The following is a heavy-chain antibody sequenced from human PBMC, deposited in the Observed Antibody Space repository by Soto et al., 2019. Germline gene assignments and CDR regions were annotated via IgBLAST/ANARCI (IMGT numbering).Heavy chain of an antibody. CDR3: AREVLYSYGSIIDY. D-gene: IGHD5-18*01. CDR2: ISAYNGNT. V-gene: IGHV1-18*01. Sequence: ASVKVSCKASGYTFTSYGISWVRQALGQGLEWMGWISAYNGNTNYAQKLQGRVTMTTDTSTSTAYMELRSLRSDDTAVYYCAREVLYSYGSIIDYWGQGTLVTVSS. CDR1: GYTFTSYG. J-gene: IGHJ4*02.